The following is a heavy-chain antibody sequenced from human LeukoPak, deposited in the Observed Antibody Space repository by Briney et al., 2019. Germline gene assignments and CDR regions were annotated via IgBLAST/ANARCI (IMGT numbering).Heavy chain of an antibody. CDR3: ARRGDAYNY. J-gene: IGHJ4*02. V-gene: IGHV4-39*06. Sequence: SETLSLTCTVSGGSIGSSDSFWGWIRQPPGKGLEWIGSSYHSGSTYYNPSLNRRVTISVDTSRNQYPLKLSSVTAADTAVYYCARRGDAYNYWGQGTLVTVSS. CDR1: GGSIGSSDSF. D-gene: IGHD5-24*01. CDR2: SYHSGST.